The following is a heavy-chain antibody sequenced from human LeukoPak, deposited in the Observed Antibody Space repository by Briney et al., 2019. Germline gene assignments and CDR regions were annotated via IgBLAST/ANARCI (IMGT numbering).Heavy chain of an antibody. J-gene: IGHJ4*02. V-gene: IGHV4-61*02. CDR3: ARDLTLVL. CDR2: IYTSGST. Sequence: NPSETLSLTCTVSGGSISSGSYYWSWIRQPAGKGLEWIGRIYTSGSTNYNPSLKSRVTISVDTSKNQFSLKLSSVTAADTAVYYCARDLTLVLWGQGTLVTVSS. CDR1: GGSISSGSYY. D-gene: IGHD3-10*01.